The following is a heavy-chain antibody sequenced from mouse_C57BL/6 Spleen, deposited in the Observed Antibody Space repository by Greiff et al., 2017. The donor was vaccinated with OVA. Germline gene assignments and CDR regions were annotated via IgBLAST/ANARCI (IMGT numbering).Heavy chain of an antibody. CDR2: FHPYNDDT. Sequence: VQLKQSGAELVKPGASVKMSCKASGYTFTTYPIEWMKQNHGKSLEWIGNFHPYNDDTKYNEKFKGKATLTVEKSSSTVYLELSRLTSDDSAVYYCARMGYGSSYGFAYWGQGTLVTVSA. CDR1: GYTFTTYP. D-gene: IGHD1-1*01. J-gene: IGHJ3*01. CDR3: ARMGYGSSYGFAY. V-gene: IGHV1-47*01.